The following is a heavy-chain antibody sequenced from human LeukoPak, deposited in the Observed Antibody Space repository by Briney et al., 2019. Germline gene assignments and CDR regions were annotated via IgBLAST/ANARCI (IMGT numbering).Heavy chain of an antibody. Sequence: GGSLRLSWAASGFTFSSYAMHWVRQAPGKGLEWVAVISYDGSNKYYADSVKGRFTISRDNSKNTLYLQMNSLRAEDTAVYYCARGGPAPFDYWGQGTLVTVSS. CDR3: ARGGPAPFDY. CDR2: ISYDGSNK. CDR1: GFTFSSYA. J-gene: IGHJ4*02. D-gene: IGHD6-25*01. V-gene: IGHV3-30*04.